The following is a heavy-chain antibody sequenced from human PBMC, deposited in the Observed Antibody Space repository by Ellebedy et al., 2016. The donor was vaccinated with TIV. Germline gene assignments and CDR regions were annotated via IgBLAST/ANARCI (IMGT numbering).Heavy chain of an antibody. Sequence: GGSLRLXCAASGFNFDDYAMHWVRQAPGKDLEWVSGISWNSGSVNYADSVKGRFTISRDNVNDSLHLQMNSLRPEYTAFYYCVKDKSVSGFSFWFFDLWGRGTLVTVSS. CDR2: ISWNSGSV. J-gene: IGHJ2*01. CDR3: VKDKSVSGFSFWFFDL. CDR1: GFNFDDYA. V-gene: IGHV3-9*01. D-gene: IGHD3-22*01.